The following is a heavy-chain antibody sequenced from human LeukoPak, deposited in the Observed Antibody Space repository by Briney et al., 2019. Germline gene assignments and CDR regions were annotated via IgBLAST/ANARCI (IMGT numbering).Heavy chain of an antibody. V-gene: IGHV1-69*13. D-gene: IGHD2-2*01. J-gene: IGHJ4*02. Sequence: SVKVSCKASGYTFTSYYMHWVRQAPGQGLEWMGGIIPIFGTADYAQKFQGRVTITADESTSTAYMELSSLRSEDTAMYYCARAYSSNWYYFDYWGQGTLVTVSS. CDR2: IIPIFGTA. CDR3: ARAYSSNWYYFDY. CDR1: GYTFTSYY.